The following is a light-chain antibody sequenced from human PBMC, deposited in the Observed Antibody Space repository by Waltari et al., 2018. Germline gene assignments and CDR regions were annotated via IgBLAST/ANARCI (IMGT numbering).Light chain of an antibody. Sequence: QSGLTPPPSVSGAPGQRVTISCTGSSSNIGAGYDVHWYQLLPGTAPKLLIYVNSNRPSGVPDRFSGSKSGTSASLAITGLQAEDEADYYCQSYDSSLSGSVFGGGTKLTVL. J-gene: IGLJ3*02. CDR1: SSNIGAGYD. V-gene: IGLV1-40*01. CDR2: VNS. CDR3: QSYDSSLSGSV.